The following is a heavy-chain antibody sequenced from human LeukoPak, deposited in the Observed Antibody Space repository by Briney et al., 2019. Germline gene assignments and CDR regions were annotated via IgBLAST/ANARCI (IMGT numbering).Heavy chain of an antibody. CDR2: ISAYIGNT. J-gene: IGHJ5*02. Sequence: GASVEVSCKASGYTFTSYGISWVRQAPGQGLEWMGWISAYIGNTNYAQKLQGRVTMTTDTSTSTAYMELRSLRSDDTAVYYCARDSSSWYVGLYNWFDPWGQGTLVTVSS. CDR1: GYTFTSYG. V-gene: IGHV1-18*04. CDR3: ARDSSSWYVGLYNWFDP. D-gene: IGHD6-13*01.